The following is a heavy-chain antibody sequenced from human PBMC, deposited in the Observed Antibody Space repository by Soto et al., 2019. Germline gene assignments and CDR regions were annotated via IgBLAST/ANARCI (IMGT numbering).Heavy chain of an antibody. CDR3: SVVVTAIVDY. V-gene: IGHV3-9*01. J-gene: IGHJ4*02. CDR2: ISWNSGSI. D-gene: IGHD2-21*02. Sequence: EVQLVESGGGLVQPGRSLRLSCAASGFTFDDYAMHWVRQAPGKGLEWVSGISWNSGSIGYADSVKGRFTISRDNAKNSLYLQMTSLRAEDTACAGLSVVVTAIVDYWGQGTLVTVSS. CDR1: GFTFDDYA.